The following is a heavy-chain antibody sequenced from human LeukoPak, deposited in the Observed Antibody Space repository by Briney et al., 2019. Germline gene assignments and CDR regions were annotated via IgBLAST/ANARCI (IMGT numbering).Heavy chain of an antibody. CDR2: ISYDGSNK. CDR3: ARDDYSSGPFDY. V-gene: IGHV3-30-3*01. Sequence: GRSLRLSCAASGFTFSSYAMHWVRQAPGKGLEWVAVISYDGSNKYYADSVKGRFTISRDNSKNTLYLQMNSLRAEDTAVYYCARDDYSSGPFDYWGQGTLVTVSS. CDR1: GFTFSSYA. D-gene: IGHD3-22*01. J-gene: IGHJ4*02.